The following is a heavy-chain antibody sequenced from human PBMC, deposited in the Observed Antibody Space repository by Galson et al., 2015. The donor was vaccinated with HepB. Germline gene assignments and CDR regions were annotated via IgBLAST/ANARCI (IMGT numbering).Heavy chain of an antibody. CDR3: ASLLAYCGGDCYSDFDY. Sequence: SLRLSCAASGFTFSSYSMNWVRQAPGKGLEWVSSISSSSSYIYYADSVKGRFTISRDNAKNSLYLQMNSLRAEDTAVYYCASLLAYCGGDCYSDFDYWGQGTLVTVSS. J-gene: IGHJ4*02. CDR2: ISSSSSYI. V-gene: IGHV3-21*01. CDR1: GFTFSSYS. D-gene: IGHD2-21*02.